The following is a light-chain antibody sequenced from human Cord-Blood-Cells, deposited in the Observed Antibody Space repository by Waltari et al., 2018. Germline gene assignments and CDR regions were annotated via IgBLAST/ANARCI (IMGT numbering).Light chain of an antibody. CDR1: QSLLHSNGYNY. V-gene: IGKV2-28*01. CDR2: LGS. Sequence: TSSPLSLHGTPGEPAYISCRSIQSLLHSNGYNYLDWYLQKPGQSPQLLIYLGSNRAAGVPDRFSGSGSGTDFTLKISRVEAEDVGVYYCMQALQTPRTFGQGTKVEIK. CDR3: MQALQTPRT. J-gene: IGKJ1*01.